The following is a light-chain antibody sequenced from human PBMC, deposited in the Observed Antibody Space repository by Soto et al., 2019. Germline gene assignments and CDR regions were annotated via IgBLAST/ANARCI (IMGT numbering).Light chain of an antibody. CDR1: QSISSW. Sequence: DIQRTQSPSTLSASVGDRVTITCRASQSISSWLAWYQQKPGKAPKLLIYKASSLESGVPSRFSGSGSGTEFTLTISSLQPEDFATYYCQQYNSYSWTFGQGTKVEIK. V-gene: IGKV1-5*03. CDR3: QQYNSYSWT. J-gene: IGKJ1*01. CDR2: KAS.